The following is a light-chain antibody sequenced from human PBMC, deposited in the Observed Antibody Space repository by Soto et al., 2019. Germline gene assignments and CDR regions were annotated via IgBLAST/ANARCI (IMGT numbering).Light chain of an antibody. CDR1: QSVSRY. CDR2: DAS. V-gene: IGKV3-11*01. Sequence: EIVVTQSPATLSLSPGERATXSCRXSQSVSRYLAWYQQKPVQAPRLLIYDASNIPTVIPAIFSGSGCGAGFTITISSIGPEDFEVYCFQQLSNWSPPIRFGQGTRLDIK. CDR3: QQLSNWSPPIR. J-gene: IGKJ5*01.